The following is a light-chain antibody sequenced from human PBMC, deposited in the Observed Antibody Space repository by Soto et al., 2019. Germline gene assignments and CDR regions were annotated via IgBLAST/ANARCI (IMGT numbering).Light chain of an antibody. CDR2: KVS. J-gene: IGLJ3*02. Sequence: QSALTQPASVSGSPGQSITISCTGTSSDVGSYNLDSWYQQHPGKAPKLMIYKVSKRPSGVSNRFSGSKSGNTASLTISGLQAEDEADYYCCSYAGSSIPYGVFGGGTKLTVL. V-gene: IGLV2-23*02. CDR3: CSYAGSSIPYGV. CDR1: SSDVGSYNL.